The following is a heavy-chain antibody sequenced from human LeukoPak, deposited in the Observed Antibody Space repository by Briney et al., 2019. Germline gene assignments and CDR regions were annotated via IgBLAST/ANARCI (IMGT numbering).Heavy chain of an antibody. D-gene: IGHD6-13*01. V-gene: IGHV1-18*01. CDR1: GYTFTTYG. CDR3: ARVSSRSWYAAIDY. J-gene: IGHJ4*02. CDR2: ISTYSGAT. Sequence: ASVKVSCKASGYTFTTYGISWVRQAPGQGLEWMGWISTYSGATNYVQNLQGRVTMTTDTSTTTAYMELRSLRADDTAVYYCARVSSRSWYAAIDYWGQGTLVTVSS.